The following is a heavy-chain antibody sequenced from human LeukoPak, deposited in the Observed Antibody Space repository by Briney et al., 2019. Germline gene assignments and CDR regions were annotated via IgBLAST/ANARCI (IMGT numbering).Heavy chain of an antibody. Sequence: GASVKVSCKASGGTFSSYAISWVRQAPGQGLEWMGRINPSGGSTSYAQKFQGRVTMTRDTYTSTVYMELSSLRSEDRAVYYCATLRASSCRTSVYYFDYWGQGTLVTVS. J-gene: IGHJ4*02. CDR1: GGTFSSYA. V-gene: IGHV1-46*01. CDR3: ATLRASSCRTSVYYFDY. CDR2: INPSGGST. D-gene: IGHD2-2*01.